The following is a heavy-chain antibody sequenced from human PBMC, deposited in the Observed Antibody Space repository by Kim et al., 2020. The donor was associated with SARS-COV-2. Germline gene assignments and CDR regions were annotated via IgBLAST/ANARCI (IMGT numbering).Heavy chain of an antibody. D-gene: IGHD1-26*01. CDR3: ARGGDSGSYHHDAFDI. CDR2: ISAYNGNT. CDR1: GYTFTSYG. J-gene: IGHJ3*02. V-gene: IGHV1-18*04. Sequence: ASVKVSCKASGYTFTSYGITWVRQAPGQGLEWMGWISAYNGNTNYAQKLQGRVTMTTDTSTSTAYMELRSLRSDDTAVYYCARGGDSGSYHHDAFDIWGQGTMVTVSS.